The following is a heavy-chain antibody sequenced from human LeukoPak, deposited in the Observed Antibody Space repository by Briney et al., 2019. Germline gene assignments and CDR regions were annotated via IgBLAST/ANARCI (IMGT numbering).Heavy chain of an antibody. Sequence: SETLSLTCTVSGGSISSYYWNWIRQPPGKGLEWIGEINHSGSTNYNPSLKSRVTISVDTSKNQFSLKLSSVTAADTAVYYCARVRGYYDSSGYYSQKTYFDYWGQGTLVTVSS. CDR1: GGSISSYY. CDR2: INHSGST. D-gene: IGHD3-22*01. J-gene: IGHJ4*02. V-gene: IGHV4-34*01. CDR3: ARVRGYYDSSGYYSQKTYFDY.